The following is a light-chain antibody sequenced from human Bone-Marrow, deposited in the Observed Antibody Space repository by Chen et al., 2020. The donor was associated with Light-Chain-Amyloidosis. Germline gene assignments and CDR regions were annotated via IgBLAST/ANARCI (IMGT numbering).Light chain of an antibody. CDR1: DLPTKY. V-gene: IGLV3-25*03. Sequence: SYELPQPPSVSVSPGQTPRITCSGDDLPTKYAYWYQQKPGQAPVLVIHRDTERPSGISERFSGSSSWTTATLTISGVQAEDEADYHCQSADSSGTYEVIFGGGTKLTVL. J-gene: IGLJ2*01. CDR3: QSADSSGTYEVI. CDR2: RDT.